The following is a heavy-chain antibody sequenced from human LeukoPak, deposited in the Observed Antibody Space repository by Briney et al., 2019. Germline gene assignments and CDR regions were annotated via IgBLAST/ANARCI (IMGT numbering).Heavy chain of an antibody. CDR3: ARDRLAVGGPYYFDY. J-gene: IGHJ4*02. CDR1: GFTFSSYS. Sequence: PGGSLRLSCAASGFTFSSYSMNWVRQAPGKGLEWVSCISSSSSYIYYADSVKGRFTSSRDNAKNPLYLQMNSLRAEDTAVYYCARDRLAVGGPYYFDYWGQGTLVTVSS. D-gene: IGHD6-19*01. CDR2: ISSSSSYI. V-gene: IGHV3-21*01.